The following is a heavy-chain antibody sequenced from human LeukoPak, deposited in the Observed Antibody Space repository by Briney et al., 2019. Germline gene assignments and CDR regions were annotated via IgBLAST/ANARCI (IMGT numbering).Heavy chain of an antibody. D-gene: IGHD3-10*01. V-gene: IGHV4-4*07. Sequence: PSETLSLTCTVSGGSISSYYWSWIRPPAGKGLEWIGRIYTSGSTNYNPSLKSRVTMSVDTSKNQFSLKLSSVTAADTAVYYCARGGSPWFGELLPRWSEYYYYYMDVWGKGTTVTISS. J-gene: IGHJ6*03. CDR3: ARGGSPWFGELLPRWSEYYYYYMDV. CDR1: GGSISSYY. CDR2: IYTSGST.